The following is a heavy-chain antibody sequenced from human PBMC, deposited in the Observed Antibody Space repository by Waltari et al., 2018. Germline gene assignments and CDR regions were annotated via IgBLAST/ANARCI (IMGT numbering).Heavy chain of an antibody. CDR1: GLTLSNYW. CDR3: AGSVKDSGNYTPLFDY. V-gene: IGHV3-7*01. CDR2: IKQDGREK. D-gene: IGHD1-26*01. Sequence: EVQLVESGGGLVQPGGSLRLSCAASGLTLSNYWMNWVRQAPGKGLGGVANIKQDGREKYYVDSVEGRVTISRDNAKNSLYLQMNSLRAEDTAVYYCAGSVKDSGNYTPLFDYWGQGTLVTVSS. J-gene: IGHJ4*02.